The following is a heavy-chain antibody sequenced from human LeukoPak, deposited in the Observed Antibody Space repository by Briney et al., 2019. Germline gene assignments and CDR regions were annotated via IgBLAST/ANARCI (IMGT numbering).Heavy chain of an antibody. D-gene: IGHD3-10*01. J-gene: IGHJ5*02. V-gene: IGHV1-2*02. CDR2: FNPDNGGT. CDR1: GYTFTDYY. Sequence: GESLKVSCKTSGYTFTDYYAHWVRQAPGQGLEWMGWFNPDNGGTNSVQKFQGRVTMTGDTSMRTAYMELSRLTSDDTAIYYCVRNHVVLQLFGEGGFDPWGQGTLVTVSS. CDR3: VRNHVVLQLFGEGGFDP.